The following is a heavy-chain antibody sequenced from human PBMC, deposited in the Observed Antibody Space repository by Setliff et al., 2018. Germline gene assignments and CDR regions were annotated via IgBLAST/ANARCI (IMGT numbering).Heavy chain of an antibody. CDR2: IDGEGSVI. V-gene: IGHV3-7*01. CDR3: AKDTLGYCSGGSCYGDDY. CDR1: GFTFRTSS. D-gene: IGHD2-15*01. Sequence: GGSLRLSCAASGFTFRTSSMTWVRQGPGKGLEWVAAIDGEGSVIYYADSVKGRFTISRDNSKNTLYLQMNNLRAEDTAVYYCAKDTLGYCSGGSCYGDDYWGQGTLVTVSS. J-gene: IGHJ4*02.